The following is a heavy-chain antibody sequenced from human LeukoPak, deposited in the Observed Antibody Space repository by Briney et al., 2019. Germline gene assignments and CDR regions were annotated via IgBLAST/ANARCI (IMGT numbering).Heavy chain of an antibody. J-gene: IGHJ4*02. V-gene: IGHV4-59*01. Sequence: SETLSLTCTVSGGSISSYYWSWIRQPPGKGLEWIGYIYYRGSTNYNPSLKSRVTISVDTSKNQFSLKLSSVTAADTAVYYCARVAGDLDYWGQGTLVTVSS. D-gene: IGHD6-19*01. CDR1: GGSISSYY. CDR2: IYYRGST. CDR3: ARVAGDLDY.